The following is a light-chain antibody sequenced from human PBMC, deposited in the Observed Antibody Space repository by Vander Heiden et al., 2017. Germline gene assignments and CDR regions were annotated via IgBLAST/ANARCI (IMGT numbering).Light chain of an antibody. CDR3: SSYTASLTYG. CDR2: EVD. CDR1: GSDVGGYTY. Sequence: QSALTQPASVSGSPGQSITISCTGTGSDVGGYTYVSWYQQHPGKAPKLLIYEVDNRPSGVSSHFSGSKSGNTASLTISGLQAEYEADDYCSSYTASLTYGCGTATQVTV. J-gene: IGLJ1*01. V-gene: IGLV2-14*01.